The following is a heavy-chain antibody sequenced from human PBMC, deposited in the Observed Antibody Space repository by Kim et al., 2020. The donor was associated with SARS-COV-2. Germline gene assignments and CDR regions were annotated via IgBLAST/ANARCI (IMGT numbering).Heavy chain of an antibody. D-gene: IGHD3-10*01. Sequence: IYYADSVKGRFTISRDNAKNSLYLQMNSLRAEDTAVYYCASRAGSGPDDYWGQGTLVTVSS. V-gene: IGHV3-21*01. CDR2: I. J-gene: IGHJ4*02. CDR3: ASRAGSGPDDY.